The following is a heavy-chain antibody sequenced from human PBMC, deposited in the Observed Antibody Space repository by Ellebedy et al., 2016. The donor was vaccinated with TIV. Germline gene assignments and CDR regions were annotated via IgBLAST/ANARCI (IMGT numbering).Heavy chain of an antibody. CDR1: GFTFSSYD. D-gene: IGHD3-22*01. J-gene: IGHJ5*02. CDR2: ISNDANNK. Sequence: GESLKISCAASGFTFSSYDMHWVRQAPGKGLEWLALISNDANNKYYADSVKGRFTISRDNSRNSAYLEMNSMRVEDSGVYYCVRWGDYEGWDLWGQGTLATVSS. CDR3: VRWGDYEGWDL. V-gene: IGHV3-30*03.